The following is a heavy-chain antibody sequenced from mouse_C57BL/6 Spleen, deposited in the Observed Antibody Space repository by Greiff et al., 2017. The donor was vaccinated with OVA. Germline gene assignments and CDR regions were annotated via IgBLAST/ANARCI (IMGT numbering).Heavy chain of an antibody. D-gene: IGHD2-4*01. J-gene: IGHJ2*01. V-gene: IGHV1-42*01. CDR1: GYSFTGYY. Sequence: EVQLQQSGPELVKPGASVKISCKASGYSFTGYYMNWVKQSPEKSLEWIGEINPSTGGTTYNQKFKAKATLTVDKSSSTAYMQLKSLTSEDSAVYYCARSGLRPGYFDYWGQGTTLTVSS. CDR3: ARSGLRPGYFDY. CDR2: INPSTGGT.